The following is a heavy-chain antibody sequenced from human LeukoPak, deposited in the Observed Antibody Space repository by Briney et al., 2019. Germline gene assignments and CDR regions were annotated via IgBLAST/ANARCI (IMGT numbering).Heavy chain of an antibody. D-gene: IGHD6-19*01. J-gene: IGHJ4*02. Sequence: GGSLRLSCAASGFTISSNYMSWVRQAPGKGLEWVANIKQDGSEKYYVDSVKGRFTISRDNAKNSLYLQMNSLRVEDTAVYYCARSSGIAVAFYWGQGTLVTVSS. CDR1: GFTISSNY. CDR3: ARSSGIAVAFY. CDR2: IKQDGSEK. V-gene: IGHV3-7*01.